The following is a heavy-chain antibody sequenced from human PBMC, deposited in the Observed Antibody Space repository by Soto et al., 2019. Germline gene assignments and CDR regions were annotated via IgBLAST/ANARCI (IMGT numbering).Heavy chain of an antibody. D-gene: IGHD1-7*01. J-gene: IGHJ4*02. V-gene: IGHV3-30*18. Sequence: PGGSLRLSCQASCFNFDNYGMHWVRQAPGEGLEWVAVITYDGSNKYYADSVKGRFTISRDNSKNTLSLHLNTLKPEDTAVYHCAKDRVGGTFYTPLGFWGQGTLVTVSS. CDR1: CFNFDNYG. CDR2: ITYDGSNK. CDR3: AKDRVGGTFYTPLGF.